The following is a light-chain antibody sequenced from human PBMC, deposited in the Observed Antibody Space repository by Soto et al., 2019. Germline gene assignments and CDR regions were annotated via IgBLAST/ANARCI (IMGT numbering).Light chain of an antibody. J-gene: IGLJ3*02. CDR1: SSNIGSKT. CDR2: TDN. CDR3: AAWDDSLIAWV. V-gene: IGLV1-44*01. Sequence: QSVLTQPPSASGTPGQRVTISCSGSSSNIGSKTVNWFQHLPGTAPKLLIFTDNQRPSGVPDRFSGSKSGTSASLAISGLQSEDEADYYCAAWDDSLIAWVFGGGTKLTVL.